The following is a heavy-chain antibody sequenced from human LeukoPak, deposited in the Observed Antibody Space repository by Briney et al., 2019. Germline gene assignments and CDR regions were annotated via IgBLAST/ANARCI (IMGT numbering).Heavy chain of an antibody. CDR1: GGTFSSYA. V-gene: IGHV1-69*04. J-gene: IGHJ5*02. CDR2: IIPILGIA. D-gene: IGHD3-22*01. CDR3: ARDREEYYYDSSGFSP. Sequence: SVKVSCKASGGTFSSYAISWLRQAPGQGLEWMGRIIPILGIANYAQKFQGRVTITADKSTSTAYMELSSLRSEDTAVYYCARDREEYYYDSSGFSPWGQGTLVTVSS.